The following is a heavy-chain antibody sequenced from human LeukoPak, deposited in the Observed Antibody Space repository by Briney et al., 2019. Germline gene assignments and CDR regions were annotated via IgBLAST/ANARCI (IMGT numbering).Heavy chain of an antibody. V-gene: IGHV3-23*01. Sequence: GGSLRLSCAASGFTFSNYGMSWVRQAPGKGLEWVSAISSSGGSTYYADSVKGRFTISRDNSKSTLYLQMNSLSAEDTVVYYCTTDRGYDYVWGSYRYTNGGYYFDYWGQGTLVTVSS. D-gene: IGHD3-16*02. J-gene: IGHJ4*02. CDR2: ISSSGGST. CDR3: TTDRGYDYVWGSYRYTNGGYYFDY. CDR1: GFTFSNYG.